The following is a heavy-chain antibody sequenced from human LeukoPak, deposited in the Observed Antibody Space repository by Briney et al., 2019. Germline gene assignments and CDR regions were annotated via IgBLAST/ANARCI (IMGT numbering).Heavy chain of an antibody. CDR3: ARGEQYYDFWSDDY. D-gene: IGHD3-3*01. CDR2: INPNSGGT. CDR1: GYTFTGYY. J-gene: IGHJ4*02. V-gene: IGHV1-2*02. Sequence: ASVTVSCKASGYTFTGYYMHWVRQAPGQGLEWMGWINPNSGGTNYAQKFQGRVTTTRDTSISTAYMELSRLRSDDTAVYYCARGEQYYDFWSDDYWGQGTLVTVSS.